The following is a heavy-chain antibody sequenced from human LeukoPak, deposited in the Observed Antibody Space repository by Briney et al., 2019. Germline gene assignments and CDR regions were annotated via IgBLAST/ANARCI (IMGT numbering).Heavy chain of an antibody. CDR1: GFTFSTYN. CDR2: ISGSSSSI. Sequence: GGSLRLSCAASGFTFSTYNMNWVRQAPGKGLEWVSSISGSSSSIYYAGSVKGRFTISRDNAKNSLYLQMNSLRAEDTAVYYCARDPNYCSSINCYSDCWGRGALVTVSS. V-gene: IGHV3-21*01. J-gene: IGHJ4*02. CDR3: ARDPNYCSSINCYSDC. D-gene: IGHD2-2*01.